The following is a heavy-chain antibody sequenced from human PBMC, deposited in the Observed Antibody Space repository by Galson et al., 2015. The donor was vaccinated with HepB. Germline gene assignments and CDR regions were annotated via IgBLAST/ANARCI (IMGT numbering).Heavy chain of an antibody. Sequence: SVKVSCKASGYTFTRYGISWVRQAPGQGLEWMGWISAYSGNTNYAQKLQGRVTMTTDTSTSTAYMELRSLRSDDTAVYYCVYSGHYSSSWYFDYWGQGTLVTVSS. CDR3: VYSGHYSSSWYFDY. J-gene: IGHJ4*02. V-gene: IGHV1-18*01. CDR2: ISAYSGNT. D-gene: IGHD6-13*01. CDR1: GYTFTRYG.